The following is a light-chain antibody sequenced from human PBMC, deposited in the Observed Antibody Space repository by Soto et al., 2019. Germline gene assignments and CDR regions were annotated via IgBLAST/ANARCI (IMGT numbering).Light chain of an antibody. J-gene: IGKJ1*01. CDR3: YQYGSTPPT. CDR1: QSVTNNQ. V-gene: IGKV3-20*01. Sequence: ERVLTQPPGTLSLSTGVRATLSCRASQSVTNNQLAWFRQKPGQAPRLLIWGVSNRATGIPDRFSGSGSGTDFTLTISRLEPEDFVVFYCYQYGSTPPTFGQGTEVDIK. CDR2: GVS.